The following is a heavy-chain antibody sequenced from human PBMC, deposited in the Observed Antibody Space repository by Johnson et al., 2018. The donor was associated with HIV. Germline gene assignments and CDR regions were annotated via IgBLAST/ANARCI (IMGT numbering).Heavy chain of an antibody. D-gene: IGHD2-15*01. J-gene: IGHJ3*02. CDR2: IYSGGST. CDR1: GFTVSSNY. V-gene: IGHV3-66*01. CDR3: VTLVVAPPFDI. Sequence: VQLVESGGGLVQPGGSLRLSCAASGFTVSSNYMCWVRQAPGKGLEWVSVIYSGGSTYYADSVKGRFTISRDNSKNTLYLQMNSLRAEDTAVYYCVTLVVAPPFDIWGQGTMVTVSS.